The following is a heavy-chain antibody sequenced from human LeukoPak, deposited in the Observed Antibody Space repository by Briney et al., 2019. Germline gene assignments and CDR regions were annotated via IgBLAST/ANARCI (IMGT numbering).Heavy chain of an antibody. Sequence: GGSLRLSCAASGFTFSDYYMSWIRQAPGKGLEWVGFIRGKALGWTTEYAASVKGRFSMSRDDSKNIAYLQMDNLKTEDTAVYYCSTDFWRLGFDYWGQGTLVTVSS. D-gene: IGHD3-3*01. V-gene: IGHV3-49*03. J-gene: IGHJ4*02. CDR1: GFTFSDYY. CDR3: STDFWRLGFDY. CDR2: IRGKALGWTT.